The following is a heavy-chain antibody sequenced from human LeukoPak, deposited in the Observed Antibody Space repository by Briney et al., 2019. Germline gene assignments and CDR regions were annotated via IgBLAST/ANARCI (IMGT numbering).Heavy chain of an antibody. CDR2: ISGDSATT. Sequence: QPGGSLRLSCAVSGFTFDDYSMHWVRQPPGKGLEWVSLISGDSATTDYADSVKGRFTISRDNRRNSLYLQMSSLRIEDTALYYCAKDGCYDSSGYSWGQGTQVTVSS. V-gene: IGHV3-43*02. D-gene: IGHD3-22*01. CDR1: GFTFDDYS. CDR3: AKDGCYDSSGYS. J-gene: IGHJ4*02.